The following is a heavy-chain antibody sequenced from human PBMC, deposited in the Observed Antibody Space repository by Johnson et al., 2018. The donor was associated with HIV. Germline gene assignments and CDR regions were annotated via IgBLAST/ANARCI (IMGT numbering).Heavy chain of an antibody. D-gene: IGHD2-15*01. CDR2: ISYDGSNK. CDR1: GFTFSSYA. J-gene: IGHJ3*02. Sequence: QVLLVESGGGLVHPGGSLRLSCTASGFTFSSYAMHWVRQAPGKGLEWVAVISYDGSNKYYADSVKGRFTISRDNSKNTLYLQMNSLRAEDTAVYYCAKEQLLRAFDIWGQGTMVTVSS. V-gene: IGHV3-30-3*01. CDR3: AKEQLLRAFDI.